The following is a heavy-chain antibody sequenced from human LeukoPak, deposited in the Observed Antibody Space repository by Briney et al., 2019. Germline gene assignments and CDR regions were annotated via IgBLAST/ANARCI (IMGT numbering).Heavy chain of an antibody. Sequence: ASVTVSCKTSGYSFTSYYIHWVRQAPGQGLEWMGIINPSGGSTTYAQKFQGRLTMASDTSTSTVYMELSSLRSEDTAMYYCARSSAYYNEADIWGEGTTLTVSS. CDR2: INPSGGST. J-gene: IGHJ3*02. D-gene: IGHD3-10*01. CDR3: ARSSAYYNEADI. V-gene: IGHV1-46*01. CDR1: GYSFTSYY.